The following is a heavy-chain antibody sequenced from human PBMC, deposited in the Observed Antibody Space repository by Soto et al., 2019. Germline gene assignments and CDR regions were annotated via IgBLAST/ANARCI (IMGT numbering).Heavy chain of an antibody. CDR1: GGSMGNYY. V-gene: IGHV4-4*07. CDR3: ARADYDILTGSYAVDV. Sequence: QVQLQESGPGLVKPSETLSLTCTVSGGSMGNYYWFWIRQFAGKELEWIGRVSSSGNTNDNPSLKSRATLSIDTSKNQFSLKLSSVTAADTAVYYCARADYDILTGSYAVDVRGQGTTVTVSS. CDR2: VSSSGNT. J-gene: IGHJ6*02. D-gene: IGHD3-9*01.